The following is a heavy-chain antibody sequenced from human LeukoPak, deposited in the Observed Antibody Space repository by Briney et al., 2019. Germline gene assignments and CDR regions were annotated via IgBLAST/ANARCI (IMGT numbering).Heavy chain of an antibody. J-gene: IGHJ4*02. CDR1: GFTFDDYA. Sequence: PTGGSLRLSCAASGFTFDDYAMHWVRQAPGKGLEWVSGISWNSGSIGYADSVKGRFTISRDNAKNTLYLQMNSLRAEDTAVYYCASASRWGQGTLVTVSS. V-gene: IGHV3-9*01. CDR3: ASASR. CDR2: ISWNSGSI.